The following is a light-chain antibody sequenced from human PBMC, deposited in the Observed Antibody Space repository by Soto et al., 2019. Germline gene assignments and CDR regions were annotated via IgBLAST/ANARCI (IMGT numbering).Light chain of an antibody. CDR1: ISVVGGYNY. CDR3: SSYAGSNNLHVV. J-gene: IGLJ2*01. Sequence: QSVLTQPPSASGSPGQSVTISCTGTISVVGGYNYVSWYQQHPGKAPKLMIYEVSKRPSGVPDRFSGSKSGNTASLTVSGLQAEDEADYYCSSYAGSNNLHVVFGGGTKLTVL. CDR2: EVS. V-gene: IGLV2-8*01.